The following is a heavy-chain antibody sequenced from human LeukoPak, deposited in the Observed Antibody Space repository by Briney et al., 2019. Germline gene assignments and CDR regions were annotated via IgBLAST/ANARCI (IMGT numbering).Heavy chain of an antibody. Sequence: PPETLSLTCTVSGGSISSGGYYWSWIRQHPGKGLEWIGYIYYGGSTYFNPSLKSRVIISVDTSKNRFSLKLSSVTAADTAMYYCARAYYYGSGSYNWKRVPNWFDPWGQGTLVTVSS. J-gene: IGHJ5*02. CDR2: IYYGGST. V-gene: IGHV4-31*03. D-gene: IGHD3-10*01. CDR3: ARAYYYGSGSYNWKRVPNWFDP. CDR1: GGSISSGGYY.